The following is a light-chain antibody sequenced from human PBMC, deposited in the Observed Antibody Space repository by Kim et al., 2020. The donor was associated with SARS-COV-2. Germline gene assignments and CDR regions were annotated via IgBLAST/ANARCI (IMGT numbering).Light chain of an antibody. CDR3: QSYDTRLSGYV. J-gene: IGLJ1*01. Sequence: QRVTLSCSGSSSNSGAGYDVHWYQQVPGTAPKLLIYGNSNRPSGVPDRFSGSKSGTSASLAITGLQAEDEADYYCQSYDTRLSGYVLGTGTKVTVL. V-gene: IGLV1-40*01. CDR2: GNS. CDR1: SSNSGAGYD.